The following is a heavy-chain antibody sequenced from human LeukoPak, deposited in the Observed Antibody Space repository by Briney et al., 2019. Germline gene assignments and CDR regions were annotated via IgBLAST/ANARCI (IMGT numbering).Heavy chain of an antibody. D-gene: IGHD1-26*01. CDR3: ARDQRGWQLLSRLRQLYWYFDL. J-gene: IGHJ2*01. CDR2: IQQEGSEK. Sequence: GGALRLSCAASGFTFSSYSMSWVRQAPGKGLEWVANIQQEGSEKYYVDSVKGRFTISRDSARNSLYLQMNSLRAEDTAVYYCARDQRGWQLLSRLRQLYWYFDLWGRGTLVTVSP. V-gene: IGHV3-7*01. CDR1: GFTFSSYS.